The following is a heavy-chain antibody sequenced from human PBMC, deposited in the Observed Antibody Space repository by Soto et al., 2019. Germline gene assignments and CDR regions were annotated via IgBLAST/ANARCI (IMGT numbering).Heavy chain of an antibody. CDR2: IYYDGST. CDR3: AQDGIRDV. J-gene: IGHJ3*01. D-gene: IGHD2-21*01. V-gene: IGHV4-39*01. CDR1: GSFISLRSSY. Sequence: SGTRSDPRRVCGSFISLRSSYCEIIRQSPGKGLEWIGSIYYDGSTYYKPSLKSRVTISVDTSKNQFSLKVSSVTAADTSVYFRAQDGIRDV.